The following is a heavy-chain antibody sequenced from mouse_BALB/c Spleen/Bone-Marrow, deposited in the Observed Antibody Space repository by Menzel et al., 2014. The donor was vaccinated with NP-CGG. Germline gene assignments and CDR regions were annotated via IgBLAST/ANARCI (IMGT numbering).Heavy chain of an antibody. V-gene: IGHV1-7*01. CDR3: ARIYYYGRDY. Sequence: QVQLQQSGAELAKPGASVKMSCKASGYSFTTYWMPWVKLLSGQFLAFLGYIYPSTGYTEYNQKFKDKATLTADKSSSTAYMQLSSLTSEDSAVYYCARIYYYGRDYWGQGTTLTVSS. CDR2: IYPSTGYT. D-gene: IGHD1-1*01. J-gene: IGHJ2*01. CDR1: GYSFTTYW.